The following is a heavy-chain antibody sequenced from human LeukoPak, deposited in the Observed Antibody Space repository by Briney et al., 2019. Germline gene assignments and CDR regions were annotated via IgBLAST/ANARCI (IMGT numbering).Heavy chain of an antibody. CDR1: GYSISNGDY. D-gene: IGHD7-27*01. CDR2: IYHSGST. Sequence: PSETLSLTCTVSGYSISNGDYWGWIRQPPGKVLEWIGIIYHSGSTYYNPSLKSRVTISVDTSKNQFSLKLSSVTAADTAVYYCARELLSGDPSIGNWGQGTLVTVSS. V-gene: IGHV4-38-2*02. J-gene: IGHJ4*02. CDR3: ARELLSGDPSIGN.